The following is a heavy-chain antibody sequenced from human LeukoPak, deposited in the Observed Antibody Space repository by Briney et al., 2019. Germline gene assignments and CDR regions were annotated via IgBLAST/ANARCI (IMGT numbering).Heavy chain of an antibody. CDR1: GFTFSSYA. CDR2: ISGSGGST. CDR3: AKTALGYCSGGSCGY. J-gene: IGHJ4*02. V-gene: IGHV3-23*01. Sequence: GGSLRLSCAASGFTFSSYAMSWVRQAPGKGLEWVSAISGSGGSTHYADSVKGRFTISRDNSKNTLYLQMNSLRAEDTAVYYCAKTALGYCSGGSCGYWGQGTLVTVSS. D-gene: IGHD2-15*01.